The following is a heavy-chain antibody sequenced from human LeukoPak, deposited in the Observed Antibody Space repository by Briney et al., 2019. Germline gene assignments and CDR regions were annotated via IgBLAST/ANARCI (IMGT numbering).Heavy chain of an antibody. J-gene: IGHJ4*02. Sequence: PGGSLRLSCAASGFTFSSYWMHWVRQAPGKGLVWVPRINSDGSSTSYADSVKGRFTISRDNAENSLYLQMNSLRAEDTAVYYCARRSANGDYNTYYFDYWGQGTLVTVSS. CDR3: ARRSANGDYNTYYFDY. CDR2: INSDGSST. V-gene: IGHV3-74*01. CDR1: GFTFSSYW. D-gene: IGHD4-17*01.